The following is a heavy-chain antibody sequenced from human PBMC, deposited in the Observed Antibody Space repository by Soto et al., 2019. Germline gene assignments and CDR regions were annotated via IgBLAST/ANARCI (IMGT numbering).Heavy chain of an antibody. CDR3: TRHEGGAAADRPLDY. J-gene: IGHJ4*02. CDR2: IYYSGST. CDR1: GGSISSYY. D-gene: IGHD6-13*01. V-gene: IGHV4-59*08. Sequence: PSETLSLTCTVSGGSISSYYWSWIRQPPGKGLEWIGYIYYSGSTNYNPSLKSRVTISVDTSKNQFSLKMNAVTAADTAVHYCTRHEGGAAADRPLDYWGQGTLVTVSS.